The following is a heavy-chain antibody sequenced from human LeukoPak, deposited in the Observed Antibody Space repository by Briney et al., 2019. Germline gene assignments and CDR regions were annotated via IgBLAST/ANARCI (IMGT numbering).Heavy chain of an antibody. CDR1: GGTFSSYA. J-gene: IGHJ6*03. D-gene: IGHD2-15*01. Sequence: SVKVSCKASGGTFSSYAISWVRQAPGQGLEWMGGIIPIFGTANYAQKFQGRVTITTDESTSTAYMELSSLRSEDTAVYYCARAQGYCSGGGCPSYYYYYMDVWGKGTTVTVSS. V-gene: IGHV1-69*05. CDR2: IIPIFGTA. CDR3: ARAQGYCSGGGCPSYYYYYMDV.